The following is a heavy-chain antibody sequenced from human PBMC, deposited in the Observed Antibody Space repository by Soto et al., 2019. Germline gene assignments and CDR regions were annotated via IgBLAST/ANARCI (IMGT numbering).Heavy chain of an antibody. Sequence: ASVKVSCKASGYTFTSYDINWVRQATGQGLEWMGWMNPNSGNTGYAQKLQGRVTMSRNTSISTAYMELSSLRSEDTAVYYCAREGGYSYXFDYWGQGTLVTVSS. CDR2: MNPNSGNT. CDR3: AREGGYSYXFDY. V-gene: IGHV1-8*01. D-gene: IGHD5-18*01. CDR1: GYTFTSYD. J-gene: IGHJ4*02.